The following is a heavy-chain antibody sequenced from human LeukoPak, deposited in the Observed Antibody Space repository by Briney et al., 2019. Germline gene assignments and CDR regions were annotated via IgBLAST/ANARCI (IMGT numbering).Heavy chain of an antibody. V-gene: IGHV1-69*02. CDR1: GGTFSSYT. CDR3: ASHGQAYCGGDCYFDY. CDR2: LIPILGIA. J-gene: IGHJ4*02. Sequence: GSSVKVSCKASGGTFSSYTISWVRQAPGQGLEWMGRLIPILGIANYAQKFQGRVTITADKSTSTAYMELSSLRSEDTAVYYCASHGQAYCGGDCYFDYWGQGTLVTVSS. D-gene: IGHD2-21*02.